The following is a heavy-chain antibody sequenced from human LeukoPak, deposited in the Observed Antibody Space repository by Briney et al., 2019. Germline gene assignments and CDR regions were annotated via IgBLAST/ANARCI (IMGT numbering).Heavy chain of an antibody. J-gene: IGHJ4*02. V-gene: IGHV3-33*06. CDR3: AKRGDPKGNFGY. Sequence: PGGSLRLSCAASGFTFSSYGMHWVRQAPGKGLEWVAVIWYDGSNKYYADSVKGRFTISRDNSKNTLYLQMNSLRAEDTAVYYCAKRGDPKGNFGYWGQGTLVTVSS. CDR2: IWYDGSNK. CDR1: GFTFSSYG. D-gene: IGHD3-10*01.